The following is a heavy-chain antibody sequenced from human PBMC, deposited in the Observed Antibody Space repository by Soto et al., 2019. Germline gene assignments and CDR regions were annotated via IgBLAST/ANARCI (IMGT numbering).Heavy chain of an antibody. Sequence: PSETLSLTCAVSGGSISSSNWWSWVRQPPGKGLEWIGEIYHSGSTNYNPSLKSRVTISVDKSKNQFSLKLSSVTAADTAVYYCARDTLFGVVIHPGSGMDVWGQGTTVTVSS. CDR3: ARDTLFGVVIHPGSGMDV. D-gene: IGHD3-3*01. V-gene: IGHV4-4*02. CDR2: IYHSGST. CDR1: GGSISSSNW. J-gene: IGHJ6*02.